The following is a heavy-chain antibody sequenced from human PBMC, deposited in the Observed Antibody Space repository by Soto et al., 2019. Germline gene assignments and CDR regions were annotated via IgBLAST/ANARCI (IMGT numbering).Heavy chain of an antibody. CDR2: IYYSGST. Sequence: SETLSLTCTVSGGSISSGDYYWSWIRQPPGKGLEWIGYIYYSGSTYYNPSLKSRVTISVDTSKNQFSLKLSSVTAADTAVSYCARDRTGTDQFDYWGQGTLVTVSS. J-gene: IGHJ4*02. V-gene: IGHV4-30-4*01. CDR1: GGSISSGDYY. CDR3: ARDRTGTDQFDY. D-gene: IGHD1-7*01.